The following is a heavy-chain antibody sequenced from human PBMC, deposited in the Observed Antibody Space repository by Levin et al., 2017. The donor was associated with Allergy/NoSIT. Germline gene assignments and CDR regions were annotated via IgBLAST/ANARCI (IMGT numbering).Heavy chain of an antibody. D-gene: IGHD6-19*01. V-gene: IGHV1-18*01. CDR3: ARDLGTGWYDNAFEI. Sequence: ASVKVSCKASGYTFRVYGIIWVRQAPGEGLEWLGWISPNNGHTKVSHKVQGRVTMTTDASTTTAYLDIRSLTSDATAVYYCARDLGTGWYDNAFEIWGQGTLVSVSS. CDR2: ISPNNGHT. J-gene: IGHJ3*02. CDR1: GYTFRVYG.